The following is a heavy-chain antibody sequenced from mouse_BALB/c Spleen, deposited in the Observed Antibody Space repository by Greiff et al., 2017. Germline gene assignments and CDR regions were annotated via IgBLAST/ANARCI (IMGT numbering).Heavy chain of an antibody. CDR3: ASGGRLRGFAY. CDR1: GFNIKDTY. CDR2: IDPANGNT. V-gene: IGHV14-3*02. J-gene: IGHJ3*01. Sequence: VQLQQSGAELVKPGASVKLSCTASGFNIKDTYMHWVKQRPEQGLEWIGRIDPANGNTKYDPKFQGKATITADTSSNTAYLQLSSLTSEDTAVYYCASGGRLRGFAYWGQGTLVTVSA. D-gene: IGHD1-2*01.